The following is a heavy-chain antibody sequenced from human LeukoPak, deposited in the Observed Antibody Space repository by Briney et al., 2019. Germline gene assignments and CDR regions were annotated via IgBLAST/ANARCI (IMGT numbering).Heavy chain of an antibody. D-gene: IGHD3-10*01. CDR1: GYTFTGYD. CDR3: ARGCYGSGDY. V-gene: IGHV1-2*02. CDR2: INPNSGGT. J-gene: IGHJ4*02. Sequence: ASVRVSCKASGYTFTGYDMHWVRQAPGQGLEWMGWINPNSGGTNYAQKFQRRVTMTRDTSISTAYMELSRLRSADTAVYYCARGCYGSGDYWGQGTLVTVSS.